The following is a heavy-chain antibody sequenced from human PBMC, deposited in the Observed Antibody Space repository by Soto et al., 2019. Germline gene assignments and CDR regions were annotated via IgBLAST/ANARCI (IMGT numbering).Heavy chain of an antibody. V-gene: IGHV1-58*01. D-gene: IGHD3-9*01. CDR3: EANLQQYDVVTGYGWNWFEP. CDR1: GFTFSSSA. J-gene: IGHJ5*02. Sequence: SVKVSCKASGFTFSSSAVQWVRQARGQRLEWIGWIVAGTGNTDYAQKFQGRVTITRDMSTSTAYMQLSSLRFEDTAVYYCEANLQQYDVVTGYGWNWFEPWGQGTQVTVSS. CDR2: IVAGTGNT.